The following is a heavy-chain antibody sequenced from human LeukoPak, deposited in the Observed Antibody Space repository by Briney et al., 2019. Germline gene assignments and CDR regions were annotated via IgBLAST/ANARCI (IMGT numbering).Heavy chain of an antibody. V-gene: IGHV3-23*01. CDR1: GFTFSSYA. Sequence: GFLRLSCAASGFTFSSYAMSWVRQAPGKGLEWVSAISGSGGSTYYADSVKGRFTISRDNSKNTLYLQMNSLRAEDTAVYYCANREGSLFDYWGQGTLVTVSS. CDR2: ISGSGGST. D-gene: IGHD1-26*01. J-gene: IGHJ4*02. CDR3: ANREGSLFDY.